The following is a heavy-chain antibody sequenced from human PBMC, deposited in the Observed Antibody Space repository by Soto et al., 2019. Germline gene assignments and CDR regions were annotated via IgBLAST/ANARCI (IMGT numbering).Heavy chain of an antibody. Sequence: PSETLSLTCTVSGGSFSSYYWTWIRQPPGKGLEWIGYIYYSATTNYNPSLKSRVTISVDTSKNQFSLKLSSVTAADTAVYYCARGAWGAAAGFDYWGQGTLVTSPQ. CDR3: ARGAWGAAAGFDY. J-gene: IGHJ4*02. V-gene: IGHV4-59*01. CDR1: GGSFSSYY. D-gene: IGHD6-13*01. CDR2: IYYSATT.